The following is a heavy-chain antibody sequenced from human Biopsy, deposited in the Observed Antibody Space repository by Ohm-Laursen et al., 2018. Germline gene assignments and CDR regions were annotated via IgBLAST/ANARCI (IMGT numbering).Heavy chain of an antibody. CDR1: GGSISGSS. D-gene: IGHD6-19*01. J-gene: IGHJ3*02. CDR3: AKHGSGWTGDDALHI. CDR2: ISYSGST. Sequence: TLSLTCTVSGGSISGSSWSWIRQAPGRGLGWVGYISYSGSTSNNPSLKSRITISVDTSKNQISLKVTSVTAADTAVYYCAKHGSGWTGDDALHIWGQGTMVTVSS. V-gene: IGHV4-59*08.